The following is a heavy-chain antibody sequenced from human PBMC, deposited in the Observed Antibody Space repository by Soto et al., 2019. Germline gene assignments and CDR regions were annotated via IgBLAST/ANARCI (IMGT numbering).Heavy chain of an antibody. CDR1: GFIFSSYS. CDR3: ASDDFFDEFDI. J-gene: IGHJ3*02. Sequence: QVQLVESGGGVVQPGRSLRLSCAASGFIFSSYSMHWVRQAPGKGLEWVAIISNDGSNKYYVDSVKGRFTISRDNSNNTLSLQMNCLRAEDTDVYYGASDDFFDEFDIGGQWTMVPASS. V-gene: IGHV3-30-3*01. CDR2: ISNDGSNK.